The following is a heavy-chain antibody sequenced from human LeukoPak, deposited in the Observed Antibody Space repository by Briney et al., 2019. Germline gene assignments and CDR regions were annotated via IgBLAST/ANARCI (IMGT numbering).Heavy chain of an antibody. V-gene: IGHV3-30-3*01. CDR3: AKALYSSSWYDEPLFDY. Sequence: GGSLRLSCAASGFTFSNYVMHWVRQAPGKGLEWVAVISYDGSNIYYVDYVKGRFTISRDNSKNTLYLQMNSLRAEDTAVYYCAKALYSSSWYDEPLFDYWGQGTLVTVSS. J-gene: IGHJ4*02. CDR1: GFTFSNYV. CDR2: ISYDGSNI. D-gene: IGHD6-13*01.